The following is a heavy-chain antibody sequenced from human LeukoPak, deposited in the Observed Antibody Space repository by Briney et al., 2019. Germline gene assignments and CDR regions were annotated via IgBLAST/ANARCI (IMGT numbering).Heavy chain of an antibody. CDR1: GGSISIYY. J-gene: IGHJ4*02. CDR3: ARHADSGSYDY. D-gene: IGHD1-26*01. Sequence: SETLSLTCTVSGGSISIYYWSWIRQPPGKGLEWIGYIYYSGSTNYNPSLKSRVTISVDTSKNQFSLKLSSVTAADTAVYYCARHADSGSYDYWGQGTLVTVSS. V-gene: IGHV4-59*08. CDR2: IYYSGST.